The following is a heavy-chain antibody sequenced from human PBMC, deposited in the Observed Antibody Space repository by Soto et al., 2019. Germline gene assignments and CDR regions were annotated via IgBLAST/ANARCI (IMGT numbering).Heavy chain of an antibody. CDR3: ASQATGWYPDY. J-gene: IGHJ4*02. Sequence: QVELQESGPGLVKPSQTLSLTCTVSGASISSGGYYWSWVRQHPGKGLEWIGYIYDSGSTYYNPSLKIRVTISLDTSKNQFSLKLTSVTAADTAVYYCASQATGWYPDYWGQGTLVTVSS. CDR1: GASISSGGYY. D-gene: IGHD6-19*01. CDR2: IYDSGST. V-gene: IGHV4-31*03.